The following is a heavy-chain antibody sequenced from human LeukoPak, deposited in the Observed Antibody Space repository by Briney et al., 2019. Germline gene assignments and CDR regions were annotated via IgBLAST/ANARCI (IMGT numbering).Heavy chain of an antibody. CDR3: ARGGGTVGFDP. V-gene: IGHV4-59*11. Sequence: PAETLSLTCTVSGFSISSHYWSWVRQPPGKGLEWVGYIYYSGSTNYTPSPKSRVTISVDTSKNQFSLKLSSVTAADTAVYYCARGGGTVGFDPWGQGTLVTVSS. D-gene: IGHD2-8*02. CDR2: IYYSGST. CDR1: GFSISSHY. J-gene: IGHJ5*02.